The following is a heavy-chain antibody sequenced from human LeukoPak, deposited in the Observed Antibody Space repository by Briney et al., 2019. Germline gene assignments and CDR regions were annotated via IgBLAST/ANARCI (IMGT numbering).Heavy chain of an antibody. CDR2: TSFDGNDQ. D-gene: IGHD2-15*01. Sequence: GGSLRLSCAVSGFTFGNYGMHWVRQAPGKGLEWVALTSFDGNDQYYADFVKGRFTISRDSSKNTLYLQMNSLRPDDTAVYYCAKGSVGTPPPFDFWGQGTLVTVSS. V-gene: IGHV3-30*18. CDR3: AKGSVGTPPPFDF. CDR1: GFTFGNYG. J-gene: IGHJ4*02.